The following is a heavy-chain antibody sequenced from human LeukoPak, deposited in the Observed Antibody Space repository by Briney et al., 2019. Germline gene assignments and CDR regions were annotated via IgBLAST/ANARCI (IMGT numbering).Heavy chain of an antibody. CDR1: GFTFSDYY. V-gene: IGHV3-11*06. CDR3: ARDRYCSGGSCYGYYYYYGMDV. Sequence: PGGSLRLSCAASGFTFSDYYMSWIRQAPGKGLEWVSYISSSSSYTNYADSVKGRFTISRDNAKNSQYLQMNSLRAEDTAVYYCARDRYCSGGSCYGYYYYYGMDVWGKGTTVTVSS. J-gene: IGHJ6*04. CDR2: ISSSSSYT. D-gene: IGHD2-15*01.